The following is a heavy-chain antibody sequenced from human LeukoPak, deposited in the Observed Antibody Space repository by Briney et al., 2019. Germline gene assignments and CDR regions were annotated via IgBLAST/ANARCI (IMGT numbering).Heavy chain of an antibody. CDR3: ARVYRGGDCYSPNYYYYYGMDV. Sequence: PGGSLRLSCAASGFTFSSYAMHWVRQAPGKGLEWVAVISYDGSNKYYADSVKGRFTISRDNSKNTLYLQMNSLRAEDTAVYYCARVYRGGDCYSPNYYYYYGMDVWGQGTTVTVSS. D-gene: IGHD2-21*02. V-gene: IGHV3-30-3*01. CDR1: GFTFSSYA. J-gene: IGHJ6*02. CDR2: ISYDGSNK.